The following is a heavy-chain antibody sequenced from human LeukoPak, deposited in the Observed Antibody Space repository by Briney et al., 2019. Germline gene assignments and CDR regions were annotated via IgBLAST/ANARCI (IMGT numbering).Heavy chain of an antibody. CDR3: ARGPSAVGVTNGSFDP. D-gene: IGHD1-26*01. Sequence: GGSLRLSCTASGFTFADYVMSWVRQAPGKGLEWVGFISSEAYGGTTESAASVKGRFTISRDDSKNIAYLQMNRLKTEDTAVYYCARGPSAVGVTNGSFDPWGQGNLVTVSS. V-gene: IGHV3-49*04. CDR1: GFTFADYV. CDR2: ISSEAYGGTT. J-gene: IGHJ5*02.